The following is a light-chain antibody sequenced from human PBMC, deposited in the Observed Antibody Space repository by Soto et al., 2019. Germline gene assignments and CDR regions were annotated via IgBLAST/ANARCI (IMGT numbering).Light chain of an antibody. V-gene: IGKV3-20*01. CDR3: LQYGSSPWA. J-gene: IGKJ1*01. CDR2: GAS. CDR1: QSDSSSY. Sequence: EIVLTQSPGTLSLSPGERATLSCRASQSDSSSYLAWYQQKPGQAPRPLIYGASSRAIGIPDRFSGSGSGTDFTLPISSLEIKDFAVYYCLQYGSSPWAFGEGTKVEI.